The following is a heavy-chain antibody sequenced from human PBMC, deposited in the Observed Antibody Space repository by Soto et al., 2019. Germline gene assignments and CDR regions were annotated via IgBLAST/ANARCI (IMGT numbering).Heavy chain of an antibody. J-gene: IGHJ6*03. Sequence: SQTLSLTCAISGDSVSSNSAAWNWIRQSPSRGLEWPGRTYYRSKWYNDYAVSVKSRITINPDTSKNQFSLQLNSVTPEDTAVYYCARMVFKIADYYYYYYMDVWGKGTTVTV. CDR3: ARMVFKIADYYYYYYMDV. CDR1: GDSVSSNSAA. V-gene: IGHV6-1*01. CDR2: TYYRSKWYN. D-gene: IGHD3-22*01.